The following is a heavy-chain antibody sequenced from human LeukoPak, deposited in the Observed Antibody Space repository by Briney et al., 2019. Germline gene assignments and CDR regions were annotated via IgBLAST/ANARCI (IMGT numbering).Heavy chain of an antibody. CDR2: ISSSGSTI. Sequence: GGTLRLSCAASGFTFSSYGMSWVRQAPGKGLEWVSYISSSGSTIYYADSVKGRFTISRDNAKNSLYLQMNSLRAEDTAVYYCARLPPTHELWTNYYYYMDVWGKGTTVTVSS. D-gene: IGHD5-18*01. CDR3: ARLPPTHELWTNYYYYMDV. V-gene: IGHV3-48*04. J-gene: IGHJ6*03. CDR1: GFTFSSYG.